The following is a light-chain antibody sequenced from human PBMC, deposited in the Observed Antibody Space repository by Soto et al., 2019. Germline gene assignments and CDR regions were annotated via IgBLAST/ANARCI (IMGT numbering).Light chain of an antibody. V-gene: IGKV1-39*01. Sequence: DIQMTQSPSSLSASVGERVTITCRASQFISTYLHWYQQKPGKAPKLLIYDASRLQSGVPSRFGGSGSGADFTLTINCLQSEDFATYYCQQYYSDAPWTFGQGTKV. J-gene: IGKJ1*01. CDR2: DAS. CDR1: QFISTY. CDR3: QQYYSDAPWT.